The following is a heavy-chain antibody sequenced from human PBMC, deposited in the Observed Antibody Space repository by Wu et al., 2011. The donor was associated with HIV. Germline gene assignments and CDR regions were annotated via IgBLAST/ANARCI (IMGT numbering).Heavy chain of an antibody. CDR3: ARARSSWYFGPNSY. V-gene: IGHV3-7*01. J-gene: IGHJ4*02. Sequence: SCAASGFTFSSYWMSWVRQAPGKGLEWVANIKQDGSEKYYVDSVKGRFTISRDNAKNSLYLQMNSLRAEDTAVYYCARARSSWYFGPNSYWGQGTLVTVSS. CDR1: GFTFSSYW. CDR2: IKQDGSEK. D-gene: IGHD6-13*01.